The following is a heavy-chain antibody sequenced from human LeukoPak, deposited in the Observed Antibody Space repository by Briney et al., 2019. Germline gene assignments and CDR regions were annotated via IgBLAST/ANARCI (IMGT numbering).Heavy chain of an antibody. CDR3: ARGAEEAPYDFWSGTYNWFDP. V-gene: IGHV4-34*01. CDR1: GGSFSGYY. CDR2: INHSGST. D-gene: IGHD3-3*01. Sequence: SETLSLTCAVYGGSFSGYYWSWIRQPPGKGLEWIGEINHSGSTNYNPSLKSRVTISVDTSKNQFSLKLSSVTAADTAVYYCARGAEEAPYDFWSGTYNWFDPWGQGTLVTVSS. J-gene: IGHJ5*02.